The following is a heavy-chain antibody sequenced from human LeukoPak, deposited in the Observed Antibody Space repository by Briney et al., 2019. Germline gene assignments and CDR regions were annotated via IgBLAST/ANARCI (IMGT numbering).Heavy chain of an antibody. V-gene: IGHV4-34*01. CDR1: GGSFSGYY. J-gene: IGHJ4*02. D-gene: IGHD6-19*01. CDR3: ASIAVAGTADY. Sequence: SETLSLTCAVYGGSFSGYYWSWIRQPPGKGLEWIGEINHGGSTNYNPSLKSRVTISVDTSKNQFSLKLSSVTAADTAVYYCASIAVAGTADYWGQGTLVTVSS. CDR2: INHGGST.